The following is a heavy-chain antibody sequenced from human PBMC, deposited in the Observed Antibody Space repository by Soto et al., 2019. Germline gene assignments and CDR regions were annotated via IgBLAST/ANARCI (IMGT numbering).Heavy chain of an antibody. D-gene: IGHD1-7*01. Sequence: PGGSLRLSCVASGFTFSHYGMSWVRQAPGKGPEWVSQISGTGGTTYYADSVKGRFTISRDNSKNMLFLQMNSLRVEDTAVYYCAKDRVWNFYFDYWGQGTLVTVSS. CDR2: ISGTGGTT. J-gene: IGHJ4*02. CDR1: GFTFSHYG. CDR3: AKDRVWNFYFDY. V-gene: IGHV3-23*01.